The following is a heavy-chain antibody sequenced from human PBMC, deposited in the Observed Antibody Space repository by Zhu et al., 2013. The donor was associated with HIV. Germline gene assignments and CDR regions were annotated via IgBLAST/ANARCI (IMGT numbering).Heavy chain of an antibody. Sequence: EVQLVESGGGLVQPGGSLRLSCAASGFTFNTHAMNWVRQAPGKGPEWISYISSGSATIYYADSVKGRFTISRDNAKNSLYLQMNSLRAEDTAVYYCARGHPSGAPYWGQGTLVTVSS. CDR3: ARGHPSGAPY. V-gene: IGHV3-48*04. CDR1: GFTFNTHA. D-gene: IGHD1-26*01. CDR2: ISSGSATI. J-gene: IGHJ4*02.